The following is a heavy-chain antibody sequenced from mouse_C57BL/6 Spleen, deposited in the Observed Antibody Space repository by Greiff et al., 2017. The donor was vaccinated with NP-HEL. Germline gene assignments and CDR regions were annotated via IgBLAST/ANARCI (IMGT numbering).Heavy chain of an antibody. J-gene: IGHJ2*01. V-gene: IGHV1-55*01. Sequence: VQLQQPGAELVKPGASVKLSCKASGYTFTSYWMHWVKQRPGQGLEWIGDIYPGSGSTNYNEKFKSKATLTVDTSSSTAYMQLSSLTSEDSAVYYCAYYYYGSSYYFDYWGQGTTLTVSS. CDR2: IYPGSGST. D-gene: IGHD1-1*01. CDR3: AYYYYGSSYYFDY. CDR1: GYTFTSYW.